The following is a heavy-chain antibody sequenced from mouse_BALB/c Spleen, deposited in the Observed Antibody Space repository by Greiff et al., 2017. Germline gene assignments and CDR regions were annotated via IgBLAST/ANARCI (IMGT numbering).Heavy chain of an antibody. CDR3: ARRCGSSSWYFDV. CDR1: GYSFTNYL. J-gene: IGHJ1*01. CDR2: INPGSGGT. V-gene: IGHV1-54*01. D-gene: IGHD1-1*01. Sequence: QVQLQQSGAELVRPGTSVKVSCKASGYSFTNYLIEWVKQRPGQGLEWIGVINPGSGGTNYNEKFKGKATLTADKSSSTAYMQLSSLTSDDSAVYFCARRCGSSSWYFDVWGAGTTVTVSS.